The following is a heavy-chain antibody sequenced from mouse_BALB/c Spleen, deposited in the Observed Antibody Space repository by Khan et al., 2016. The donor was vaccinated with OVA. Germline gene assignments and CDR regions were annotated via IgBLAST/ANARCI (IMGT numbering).Heavy chain of an antibody. D-gene: IGHD1-1*01. Sequence: QVQLQQSGAELVRPGVSVKISCKVSGYTFTDYAMHWVKQSHAKSLEWIGVISTYYGDANYNQKFKGKATMTVDKSSSTAYMELASLTSEDSAIYYCARDYGRSYRYFDVWGAGTTVTVSS. CDR3: ARDYGRSYRYFDV. J-gene: IGHJ1*01. CDR1: GYTFTDYA. V-gene: IGHV1S137*01. CDR2: ISTYYGDA.